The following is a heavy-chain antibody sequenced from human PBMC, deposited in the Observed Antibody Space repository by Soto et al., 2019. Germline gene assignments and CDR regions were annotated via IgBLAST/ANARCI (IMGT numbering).Heavy chain of an antibody. V-gene: IGHV3-30-3*01. D-gene: IGHD1-26*01. J-gene: IGHJ4*02. Sequence: VAVISYDGSNKYYADSVKGRFTISRDNSKNTLYLQMNSLRAEDTTVYYCARGAVGAYFDYWGQGTLVTVSS. CDR2: ISYDGSNK. CDR3: ARGAVGAYFDY.